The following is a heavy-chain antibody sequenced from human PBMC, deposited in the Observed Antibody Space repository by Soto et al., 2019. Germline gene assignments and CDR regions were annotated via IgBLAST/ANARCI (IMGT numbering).Heavy chain of an antibody. V-gene: IGHV3-74*01. CDR3: ARESGDWPLNWFDP. J-gene: IGHJ5*02. CDR1: GFNFSNHW. D-gene: IGHD2-21*02. Sequence: GGSLRLSCTASGFNFSNHWMHWVRQRPGEGLVWVSRITSDGKSKAYAESVKGRFAISRDNAKNTLYLQMNGLTAEDTAVYYCARESGDWPLNWFDPWGLGTLVTVSS. CDR2: ITSDGKSK.